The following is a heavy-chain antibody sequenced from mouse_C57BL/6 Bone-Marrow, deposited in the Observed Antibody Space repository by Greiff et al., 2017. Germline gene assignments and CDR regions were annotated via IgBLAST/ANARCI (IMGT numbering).Heavy chain of an antibody. Sequence: VQLQESGPELVKPGASVKISCKASGYAFSSSWMNWVKQRPGQGLEWIGRIYPGDGDTNYNGKFKGKATLTADKSSSTAYMQLSSLTSEDSAVYFCAAVWYFDVWGTGTTVTVSS. CDR2: IYPGDGDT. J-gene: IGHJ1*03. CDR3: AAVWYFDV. CDR1: GYAFSSSW. V-gene: IGHV1-82*01.